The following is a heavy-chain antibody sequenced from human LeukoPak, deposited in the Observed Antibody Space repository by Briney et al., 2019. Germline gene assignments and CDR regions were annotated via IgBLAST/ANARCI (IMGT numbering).Heavy chain of an antibody. V-gene: IGHV4-34*01. CDR3: ASHFLFYDFWSGYYLGVFDY. CDR2: INHSGST. J-gene: IGHJ4*02. D-gene: IGHD3-3*01. Sequence: PSETLSLTCAVYGGSFSGYYWSWIRQPPGKGLEWIREINHSGSTNYNPSLKSRVTISVDTSKNQFSLKLSSVTAADTAVYYCASHFLFYDFWSGYYLGVFDYWGQGTLVTVSS. CDR1: GGSFSGYY.